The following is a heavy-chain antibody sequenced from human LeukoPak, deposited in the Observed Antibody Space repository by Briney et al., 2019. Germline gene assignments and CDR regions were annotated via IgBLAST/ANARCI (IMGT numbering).Heavy chain of an antibody. CDR2: ISGSGDRT. CDR1: GFTFNSYA. D-gene: IGHD6-19*01. V-gene: IGHV3-23*01. Sequence: GGSLRLSCAASGFTFNSYAMSWVRQAPGKGLEWVSTISGSGDRTSYADSVKGRFTISRDNSKNTLFLPMNSLRAEDTAVYYCAKDRIGGVAVAGKGRWFDPWGQGTLVTVSS. CDR3: AKDRIGGVAVAGKGRWFDP. J-gene: IGHJ5*02.